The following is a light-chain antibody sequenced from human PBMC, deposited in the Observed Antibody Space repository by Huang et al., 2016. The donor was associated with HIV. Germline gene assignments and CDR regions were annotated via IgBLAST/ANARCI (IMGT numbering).Light chain of an antibody. V-gene: IGKV3-15*01. Sequence: EIVMTQSQATLSVSPGERATLSCRASQSVSINLAWYQHKPGQPPRLLIHGASTRATGIPARFSGSGSGTEFTLTISTLQSEDFAVYYCQQYNNWPPNTFGQGTKLEIK. CDR1: QSVSIN. CDR3: QQYNNWPPNT. CDR2: GAS. J-gene: IGKJ2*01.